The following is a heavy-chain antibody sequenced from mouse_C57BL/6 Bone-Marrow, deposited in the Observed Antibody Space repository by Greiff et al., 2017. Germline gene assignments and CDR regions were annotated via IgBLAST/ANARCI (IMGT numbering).Heavy chain of an antibody. Sequence: VQLQQSGAELARPGASVKMSCKASGYTFTSYTMHWVKQRPGQGLEWIGYINPSSGYTKYNQKFKDKATLTADKSSRTAYMQLSSLTSEDSAVYYCARLIITTVVATDYYAMDYWGQGTSVTVSS. J-gene: IGHJ4*01. CDR3: ARLIITTVVATDYYAMDY. CDR2: INPSSGYT. V-gene: IGHV1-4*01. D-gene: IGHD1-1*01. CDR1: GYTFTSYT.